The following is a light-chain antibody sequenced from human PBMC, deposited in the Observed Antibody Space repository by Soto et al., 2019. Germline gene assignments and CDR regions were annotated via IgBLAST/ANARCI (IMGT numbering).Light chain of an antibody. V-gene: IGLV2-23*02. CDR1: SSDVGSYNL. CDR3: CSYAGSSTV. J-gene: IGLJ3*02. CDR2: EVS. Sequence: ALTQPASVSGSPGQSITISCTGTSSDVGSYNLVSWYQQHPGKAPKLMIYEVSKRPSGVSNRFSGSKSGNTASLTISGLQAEDEADYYCCSYAGSSTVFGGGTKLTVL.